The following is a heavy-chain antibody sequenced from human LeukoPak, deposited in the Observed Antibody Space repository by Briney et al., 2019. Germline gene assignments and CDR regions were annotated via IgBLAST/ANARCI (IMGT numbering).Heavy chain of an antibody. V-gene: IGHV3-23*01. CDR2: ISGSGGST. CDR3: AKTPGSYTYYFDY. CDR1: GFTFSSYA. J-gene: IGHJ4*02. Sequence: GGSLRLSCAASGFTFSSYAMGWVRQAPGKGLEWVSAISGSGGSTYYADSVKGRFTISRDNSKNTLYLQMNSLRAEDTAVYYCAKTPGSYTYYFDYWGQGTLVTVSS. D-gene: IGHD1-26*01.